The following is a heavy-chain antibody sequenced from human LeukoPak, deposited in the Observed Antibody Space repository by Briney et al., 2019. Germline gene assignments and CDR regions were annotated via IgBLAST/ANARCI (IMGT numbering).Heavy chain of an antibody. Sequence: PSETLSLTCTVSGGSISSSSYYWGWIRQPPGKGLECIGHIFSRGSTYYNPSLKSRVTISVDTSKNQFSLKLTSVTAADTAVYYCAGEDQQLAPYFDYWGRGTLVTVSS. D-gene: IGHD6-13*01. CDR2: IFSRGST. J-gene: IGHJ4*02. V-gene: IGHV4-39*07. CDR1: GGSISSSSYY. CDR3: AGEDQQLAPYFDY.